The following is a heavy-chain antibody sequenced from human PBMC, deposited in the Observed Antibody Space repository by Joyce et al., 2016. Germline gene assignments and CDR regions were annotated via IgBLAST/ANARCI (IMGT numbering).Heavy chain of an antibody. J-gene: IGHJ4*02. V-gene: IGHV4-31*11. CDR1: GGSISDGGYY. D-gene: IGHD1-26*01. CDR3: ARVPLSSAFDY. Sequence: QVQLQESGPGLVQPSQTLSLTCGVSGGSISDGGYYWSWIRQRPGQGLEWIGYINYSGNTYYNPPLKSRLTISIDMSKNQFSQRLTSVTAADTAVYYCARVPLSSAFDYWGQGILVTVSS. CDR2: INYSGNT.